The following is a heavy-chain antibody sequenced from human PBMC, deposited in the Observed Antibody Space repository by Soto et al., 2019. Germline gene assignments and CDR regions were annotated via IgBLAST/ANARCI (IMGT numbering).Heavy chain of an antibody. CDR2: IYTSGST. CDR3: ARGDYYVQPPSGWFDP. V-gene: IGHV4-4*07. CDR1: GGSVSNFY. J-gene: IGHJ5*02. D-gene: IGHD3-10*02. Sequence: SETLSLTCTVSGGSVSNFYWNWIRQPAGKRLEWIGRIYTSGSTNYNPSLRSRVTMSIDTSRNQFSLKLNSVTAADTAVYYCARGDYYVQPPSGWFDPWGQGTVVTVSS.